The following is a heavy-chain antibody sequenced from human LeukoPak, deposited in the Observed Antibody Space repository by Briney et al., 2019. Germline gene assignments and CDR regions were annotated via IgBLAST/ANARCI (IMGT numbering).Heavy chain of an antibody. CDR1: GYSFTSYW. CDR2: IYPGDSDT. J-gene: IGHJ4*02. CDR3: ARLEVESHWDYVWGSSSAHYFDY. Sequence: GESLKISCKGSGYSFTSYWIGWVRQMPGKGLEWMGIIYPGDSDTRYSPSFQGQVTISADKSISTAYLQWSSLKASDTAMYYCARLEVESHWDYVWGSSSAHYFDYWGQGTLVTVSS. V-gene: IGHV5-51*01. D-gene: IGHD3-16*01.